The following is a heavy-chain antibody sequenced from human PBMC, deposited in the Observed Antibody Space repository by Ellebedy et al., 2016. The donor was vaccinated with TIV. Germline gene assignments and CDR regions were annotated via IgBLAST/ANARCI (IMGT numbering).Heavy chain of an antibody. Sequence: GESLKISCAASGFTFTSYAMSWVRQAPGKGLEWVSTISNSAMRTYYADSVEGRFVISRDNSKKTLSLQMNSLRAEDTAVYYCAKGRGGGSESSTPRYFFDYWGLGTLVTVSS. J-gene: IGHJ4*02. CDR2: ISNSAMRT. CDR1: GFTFTSYA. CDR3: AKGRGGGSESSTPRYFFDY. V-gene: IGHV3-23*01. D-gene: IGHD2-2*01.